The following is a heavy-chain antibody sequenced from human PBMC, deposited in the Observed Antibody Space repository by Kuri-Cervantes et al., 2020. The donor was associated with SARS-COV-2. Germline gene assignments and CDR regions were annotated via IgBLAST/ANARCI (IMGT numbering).Heavy chain of an antibody. Sequence: GESLKISCKGSGYTFPRHWIDWVRQMPGKGLEWNGRIDPTNSYTNYSPSFQGHVTISADKSINTAYLQWSSLKASDTAMYYCARRETYHYGSGSYYESYYGLDVWGQGTTVTVSS. CDR1: GYTFPRHW. V-gene: IGHV5-10-1*01. CDR3: ARRETYHYGSGSYYESYYGLDV. J-gene: IGHJ6*02. D-gene: IGHD3-10*01. CDR2: IDPTNSYT.